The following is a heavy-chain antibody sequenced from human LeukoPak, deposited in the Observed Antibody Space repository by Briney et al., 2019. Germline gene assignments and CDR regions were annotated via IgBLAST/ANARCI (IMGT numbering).Heavy chain of an antibody. V-gene: IGHV3-15*07. J-gene: IGHJ4*02. CDR3: TTVSRLVRYYFDY. D-gene: IGHD6-19*01. CDR2: IKSKTEGGTT. CDR1: GLTFNNAW. Sequence: GGSLTLSCAASGLTFNNAWEQGAPQGPGEGVECVGRIKSKTEGGTTDYAAPVKGRLTISRDDSKNTLYLQMNSLKTEDTAVYYCTTVSRLVRYYFDYWGQGTLVTVSS.